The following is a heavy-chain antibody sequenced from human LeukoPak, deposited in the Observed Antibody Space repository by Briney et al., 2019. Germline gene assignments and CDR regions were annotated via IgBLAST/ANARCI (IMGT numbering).Heavy chain of an antibody. CDR1: GGTFSSYA. J-gene: IGHJ5*02. CDR3: ARGPPGLTVTNNWFDP. CDR2: IIPIFGTT. D-gene: IGHD4-17*01. V-gene: IGHV1-69*13. Sequence: ASVKVSCKASGGTFSSYAISWVRQAPGQGLEWMGGIIPIFGTTNYAQKFQGRVTITADEFTSTAYMELSSLRSEDTAVYYCARGPPGLTVTNNWFDPWGQGTLVTVSS.